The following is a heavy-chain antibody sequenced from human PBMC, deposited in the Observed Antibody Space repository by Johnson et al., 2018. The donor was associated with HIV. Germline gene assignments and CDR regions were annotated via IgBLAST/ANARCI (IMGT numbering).Heavy chain of an antibody. J-gene: IGHJ3*02. CDR1: GFMFGDFA. D-gene: IGHD1-7*01. CDR3: ARARYNWNYGTFDI. V-gene: IGHV3-20*04. Sequence: VQLVESGGGVVRPGGSLRLSCAASGFMFGDFAMSWVRQSPGKGLGWVSGINWNGGSTGYADSVKGRFTISRDNAKNSLYLQMNSLRAEDTALYYCARARYNWNYGTFDILGQGTMVTVSS. CDR2: INWNGGST.